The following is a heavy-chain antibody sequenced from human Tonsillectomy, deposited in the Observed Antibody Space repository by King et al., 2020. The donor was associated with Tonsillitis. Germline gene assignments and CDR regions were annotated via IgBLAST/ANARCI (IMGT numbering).Heavy chain of an antibody. Sequence: VQLVESGGGLVQPGGSLRLSCAASGFTFSSYEMNWVRQAPGKGLEWVSYISSSSSTIYYAYSVKGRFTISRDNAKNSLYLQMNSLRAEDTATYYCARDRVHDLLTGYYNYYYYYMDVWGKGTTVTVSS. D-gene: IGHD3-9*01. CDR1: GFTFSSYE. CDR3: ARDRVHDLLTGYYNYYYYYMDV. CDR2: ISSSSSTI. J-gene: IGHJ6*03. V-gene: IGHV3-48*03.